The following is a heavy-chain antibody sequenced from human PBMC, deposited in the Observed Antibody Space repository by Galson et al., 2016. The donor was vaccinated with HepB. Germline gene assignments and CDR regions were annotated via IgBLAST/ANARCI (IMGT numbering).Heavy chain of an antibody. J-gene: IGHJ4*02. V-gene: IGHV4-34*01. CDR2: IHPSGSA. CDR1: GGSFNDYY. Sequence: SETLSLTCAVSGGSFNDYYWSWIRQPPEKGLEWIGEIHPSGSAHYNPSLTSRVTISLDTSKRQFSLTLSSVTAADTAVYYYAIEYWGQGTLVTVSS. CDR3: AIEY.